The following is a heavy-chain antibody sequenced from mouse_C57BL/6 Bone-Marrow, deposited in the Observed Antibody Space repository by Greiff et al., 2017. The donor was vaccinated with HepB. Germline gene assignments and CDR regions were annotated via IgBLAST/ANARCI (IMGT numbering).Heavy chain of an antibody. V-gene: IGHV1-22*01. D-gene: IGHD1-3*01. J-gene: IGHJ3*01. CDR2: INPNNGGT. Sequence: EVKLMESRPELVKPGASVKMSCKASGYTFTDYNMHWVKQSHGKSLEWIGYINPNNGGTSYNQKFKGKATLTVNKSSSTAYMELRSLTSEDSAVYYCARAYSKSRFAYWGQGTLVTVSA. CDR1: GYTFTDYN. CDR3: ARAYSKSRFAY.